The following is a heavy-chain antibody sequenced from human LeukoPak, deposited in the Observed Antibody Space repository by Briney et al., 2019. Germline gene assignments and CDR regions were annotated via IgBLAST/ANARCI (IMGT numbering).Heavy chain of an antibody. D-gene: IGHD3-10*02. J-gene: IGHJ4*02. CDR1: GFRFGGYA. Sequence: GGSPRLSCTGSGFRFGGYALSWVRQAPGKGLEWVGFIRSKALYGTSEYAASVEGRFSISRDDSNNIAYLQMNSLKTDDAAVYFCVRESVRDYYFDYWGQGTLVTVSS. V-gene: IGHV3-49*04. CDR3: VRESVRDYYFDY. CDR2: IRSKALYGTS.